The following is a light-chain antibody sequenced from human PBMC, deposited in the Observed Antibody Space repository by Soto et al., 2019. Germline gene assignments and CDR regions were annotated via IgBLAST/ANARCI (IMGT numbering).Light chain of an antibody. Sequence: QSALTQPASVSGSPGQSITISCTGTSSDVGGNKYVSWYQHYPGKAPKLMICDVSNRPSGVSNRFSGSKSGNTASLTISGLQAEDAADYYCSAVTGTTYVFGTGTKLTVL. CDR3: SAVTGTTYV. CDR2: DVS. CDR1: SSDVGGNKY. J-gene: IGLJ1*01. V-gene: IGLV2-14*03.